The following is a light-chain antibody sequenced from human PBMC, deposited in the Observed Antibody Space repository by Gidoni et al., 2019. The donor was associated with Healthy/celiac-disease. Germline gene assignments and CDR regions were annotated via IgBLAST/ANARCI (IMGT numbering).Light chain of an antibody. CDR3: QQYYSTPLT. Sequence: DIVMTQSPDSLAVSLGERATINCKSSQSVLYSSNNKNYLAWYQQTPGQPPKLLIYWASTRESGVPDRFSGSGSGTDFTLTISSLQAEDVAVYYCQQYYSTPLTFGPGTKVDIK. J-gene: IGKJ3*01. CDR2: WAS. CDR1: QSVLYSSNNKNY. V-gene: IGKV4-1*01.